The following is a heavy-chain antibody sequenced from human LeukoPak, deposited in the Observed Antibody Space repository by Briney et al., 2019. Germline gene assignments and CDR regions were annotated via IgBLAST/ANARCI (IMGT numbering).Heavy chain of an antibody. Sequence: GGSLRLSCAASGFTFSSYAMSWVRQAPGKGLEWVSAISGSGGSTYYADSVKGRFTISRDNAKNSLYLQMNSLRAEDTALYYCAKDIYKNTYYDFWSGPSYYYGMDVWGQGTTVTVSS. CDR1: GFTFSSYA. CDR2: ISGSGGST. CDR3: AKDIYKNTYYDFWSGPSYYYGMDV. V-gene: IGHV3-23*01. D-gene: IGHD3-3*01. J-gene: IGHJ6*02.